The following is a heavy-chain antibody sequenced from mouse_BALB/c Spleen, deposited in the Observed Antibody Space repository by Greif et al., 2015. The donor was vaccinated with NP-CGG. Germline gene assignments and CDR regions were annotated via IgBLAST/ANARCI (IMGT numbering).Heavy chain of an antibody. CDR2: ISYDGSN. D-gene: IGHD2-2*01. V-gene: IGHV3-6*02. J-gene: IGHJ2*01. Sequence: EVQLQQSGPGLVKPSQSLSLTCSVTGYSITSGYYWNWIRQFPGNKLEWMGYISYDGSNNYNPSLKNRISITRDTSKNQFFLKLNSVTTEDTATYYCAREGLRHEGFDYWGQGTTLTVSS. CDR3: AREGLRHEGFDY. CDR1: GYSITSGYY.